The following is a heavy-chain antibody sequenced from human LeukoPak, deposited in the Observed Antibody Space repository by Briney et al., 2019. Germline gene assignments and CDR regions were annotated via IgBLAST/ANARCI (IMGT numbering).Heavy chain of an antibody. CDR3: ARKTPPYGSGSYSPTTNAFDI. CDR2: IYYSGST. CDR1: GGSISSSSYY. V-gene: IGHV4-39*07. J-gene: IGHJ3*02. Sequence: PSETLSLTCTVSGGSISSSSYYWGWIRQPPGKRPEWIGSIYYSGSTYFNPSLKSRVTISVDTSKNQFSLKLSSVTAADTAVYYCARKTPPYGSGSYSPTTNAFDIWGQGTMVTVSS. D-gene: IGHD3-10*01.